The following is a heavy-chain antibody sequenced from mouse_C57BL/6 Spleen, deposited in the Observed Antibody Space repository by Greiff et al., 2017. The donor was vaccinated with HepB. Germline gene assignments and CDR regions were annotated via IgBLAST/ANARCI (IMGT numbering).Heavy chain of an antibody. CDR3: ARDGAQAIGWFAY. J-gene: IGHJ3*01. D-gene: IGHD3-2*02. V-gene: IGHV3-1*01. CDR2: ISYSGST. Sequence: EVHLVESGPGMVKPSQSLSLTCTVTGYSITSGYDWHWIRHFPGNKLEWMGYISYSGSTNYNPSLKSRISITHDTSKNHFFLKLNSVTTEDTATYYCARDGAQAIGWFAYWGQGTLVTVSA. CDR1: GYSITSGYD.